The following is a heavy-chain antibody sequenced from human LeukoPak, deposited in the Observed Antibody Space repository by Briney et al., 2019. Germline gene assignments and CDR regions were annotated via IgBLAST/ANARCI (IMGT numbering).Heavy chain of an antibody. CDR2: IYYSGST. CDR1: GGSVSSSRFH. V-gene: IGHV4-39*07. Sequence: SDTLSLTCTLSGGSVSSSRFHWGWIRQPPGKGLEWIGNIYYSGSTSYKPSLKSRVTMSLDTPKNQFSLTLRSLTAADTAVYYCATPSGNAFDIWGQGIMVTVS. D-gene: IGHD3-10*01. CDR3: ATPSGNAFDI. J-gene: IGHJ3*02.